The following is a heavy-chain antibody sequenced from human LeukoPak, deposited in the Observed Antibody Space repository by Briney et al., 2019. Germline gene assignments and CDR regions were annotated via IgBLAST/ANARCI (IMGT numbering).Heavy chain of an antibody. V-gene: IGHV3-23*01. CDR1: GFTFSSYA. CDR2: ICVSGSDT. CDR3: AKDDRVYSSSSDPHFDY. D-gene: IGHD6-6*01. Sequence: WESLRLSCAASGFTFSSYAMSWVRQAPEKGLEWVSTICVSGSDTYYADSVRGRFTISRDNSMKTLNLQMNSLRAEDTAVYYCAKDDRVYSSSSDPHFDYWGQGTLVTVSS. J-gene: IGHJ4*02.